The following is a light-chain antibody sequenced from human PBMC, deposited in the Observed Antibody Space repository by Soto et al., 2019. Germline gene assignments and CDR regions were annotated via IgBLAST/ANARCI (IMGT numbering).Light chain of an antibody. CDR3: QQYNSDWNT. V-gene: IGKV1-5*03. J-gene: IGKJ5*01. CDR2: KAS. Sequence: DIQVTQSPSTLSASVRDRVTITCRASQSISNSLAWYQQRPGKAPKLLIYKASSLETGVPSRFSGSGSGTEFTLTISSLQPDDFATYYCQQYNSDWNTFGQGTRLEIK. CDR1: QSISNS.